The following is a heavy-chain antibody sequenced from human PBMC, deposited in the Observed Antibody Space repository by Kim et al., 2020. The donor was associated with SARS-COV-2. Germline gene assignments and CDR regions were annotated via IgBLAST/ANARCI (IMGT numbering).Heavy chain of an antibody. D-gene: IGHD3-16*01. CDR1: GFNFNNFG. J-gene: IGHJ4*03. V-gene: IGHV3-30*18. CDR2: ISYEGGKK. CDR3: AKDYSFFMCRFGGESGCIDY. Sequence: GGSLRLSCAASGFNFNNFGMHWVRQAPGKGLEWVALISYEGGKKYYADSLKDRFTISRDSSKNTLYLQMNSLRPEDTAVYFCAKDYSFFMCRFGGESGCIDYWGQGTPVTVSS.